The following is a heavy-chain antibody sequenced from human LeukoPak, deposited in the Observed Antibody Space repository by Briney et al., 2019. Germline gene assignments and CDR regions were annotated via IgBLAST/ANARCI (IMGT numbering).Heavy chain of an antibody. CDR3: ARSVGYSYGIWFDP. CDR2: IYYSGST. V-gene: IGHV4-31*03. D-gene: IGHD5-18*01. Sequence: SETLSLTCTVSGGSISSGGYYWRWIRQHPGKGLEWIGYIYYSGSTYYNPSLKSRVTISVDTSKNQFSLKLSSVTAADTAVYYCARSVGYSYGIWFDPWGQGTLVTVSS. CDR1: GGSISSGGYY. J-gene: IGHJ5*02.